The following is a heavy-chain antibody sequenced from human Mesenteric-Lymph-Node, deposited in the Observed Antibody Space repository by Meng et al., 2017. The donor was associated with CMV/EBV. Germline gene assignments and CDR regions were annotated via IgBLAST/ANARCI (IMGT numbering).Heavy chain of an antibody. V-gene: IGHV4-31*03. CDR2: TYYSGSA. CDR3: ARQVGWFGESYFDS. J-gene: IGHJ4*02. D-gene: IGHD3-10*01. CDR1: GGSISSGGYY. Sequence: SETLSLTCTVSGGSISSGGYYWSWIRQHPGKGLEWIGNTYYSGSAWYNPSLRSRVSISVDTSKNQFSLKLGSVTAADTAVYYCARQVGWFGESYFDSWGPGTLVTVSS.